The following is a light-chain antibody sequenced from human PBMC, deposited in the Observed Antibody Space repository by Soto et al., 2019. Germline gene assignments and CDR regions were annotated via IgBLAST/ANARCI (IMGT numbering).Light chain of an antibody. V-gene: IGLV1-47*01. CDR3: AAWDYSLSGRGV. CDR1: SSNIGSNY. J-gene: IGLJ3*02. CDR2: RNN. Sequence: QSVLTQPPSASGTPGQRVTISCSGSSSNIGSNYVYWYQQLPGTAPKLLIYRNNQRPSGVPDRLSGSKSGTSASLAISGLRSQDEADYYCAAWDYSLSGRGVFGGGTKLTVL.